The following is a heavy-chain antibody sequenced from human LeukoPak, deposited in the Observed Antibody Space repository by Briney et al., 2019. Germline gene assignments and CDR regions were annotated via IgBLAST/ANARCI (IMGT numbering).Heavy chain of an antibody. CDR2: INHSGST. J-gene: IGHJ4*02. V-gene: IGHV4-34*01. CDR3: ARAHPSPHSYGYGSDLDY. CDR1: GGSFCGYY. D-gene: IGHD5-18*01. Sequence: SETLSLTCAVYGGSFCGYYWSWIRQPPGKGLKWIGEINHSGSTNYNPSLKSRVTISVDTSKNQFSLKLSSVTAADTAVYYCARAHPSPHSYGYGSDLDYWGQGTLVTVSS.